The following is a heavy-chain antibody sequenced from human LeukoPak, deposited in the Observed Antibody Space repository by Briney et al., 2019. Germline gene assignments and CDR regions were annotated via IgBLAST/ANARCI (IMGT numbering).Heavy chain of an antibody. CDR2: IYYSGST. Sequence: SDTLSLTCSFWCGSMSSYYGSWIRQPPGEGLEWMGYIYYSGSTNYNPSLKRRVTISVATSKHHFSLKLSSVTAAATAVYYSETVGTTYYDSWSGYYDYWGQGPLVTVSS. V-gene: IGHV4-59*01. D-gene: IGHD3-3*01. CDR3: ETVGTTYYDSWSGYYDY. CDR1: CGSMSSYY. J-gene: IGHJ4*02.